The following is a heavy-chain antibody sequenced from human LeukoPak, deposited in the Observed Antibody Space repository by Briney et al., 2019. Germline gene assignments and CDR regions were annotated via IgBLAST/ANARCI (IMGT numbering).Heavy chain of an antibody. J-gene: IGHJ4*02. V-gene: IGHV4-34*01. D-gene: IGHD3-10*01. CDR1: GGTFSGYY. CDR3: ARGIKKNYYGSGRHNPASRFDY. CDR2: INHSGST. Sequence: PSETLSLTCAVYGGTFSGYYWSWIRQPPGKGLEWIGEINHSGSTNYNPSLKSRVTISVDTSKNQFSLKLSSVTAADTAVYYCARGIKKNYYGSGRHNPASRFDYWGQGTLVTVSS.